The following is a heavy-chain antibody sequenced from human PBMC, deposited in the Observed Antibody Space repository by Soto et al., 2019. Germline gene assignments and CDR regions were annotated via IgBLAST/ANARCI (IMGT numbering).Heavy chain of an antibody. J-gene: IGHJ1*01. CDR2: IRSKAYGGTT. CDR3: TRDLLEWLVPGYFQH. CDR1: GFTFGDYA. D-gene: IGHD6-19*01. Sequence: QAGGSLSLSCTASGFTFGDYAMSWFRQAPGKGLEWVGFIRSKAYGGTTEYAASVKGRFTISRDDSKSIAYLQMNSLKTEDTAVYYCTRDLLEWLVPGYFQHWGQGTLVTVSS. V-gene: IGHV3-49*03.